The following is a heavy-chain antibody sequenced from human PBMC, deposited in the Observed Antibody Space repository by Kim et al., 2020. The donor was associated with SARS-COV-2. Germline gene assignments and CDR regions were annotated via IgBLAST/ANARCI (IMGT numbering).Heavy chain of an antibody. CDR3: ARESDAFNFDY. D-gene: IGHD2-2*01. CDR1: GFSFGTYG. J-gene: IGHJ4*02. Sequence: GGSLRLSCVASGFSFGTYGMHWVRQAPGKGLEWVAVIWFDGSNIKYADSVQGRFTISRDNSKNTLFLQMNSLRAEDTAVYYCARESDAFNFDYWGQGTLV. CDR2: IWFDGSNI. V-gene: IGHV3-33*01.